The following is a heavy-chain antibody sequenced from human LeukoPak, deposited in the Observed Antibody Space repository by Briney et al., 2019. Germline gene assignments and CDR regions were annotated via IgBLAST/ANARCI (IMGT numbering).Heavy chain of an antibody. Sequence: NPSETLSLTCTVSGGSISSYYWSWIRQPAGKGLEWIGRIYTSGSTNYNPSLKSRVTMSVDTSKNQFSLKLSSVTAADTAVYYCARELVVVPAAMGDWFDPWGQGTLVTVSS. CDR1: GGSISSYY. CDR2: IYTSGST. V-gene: IGHV4-4*07. J-gene: IGHJ5*02. CDR3: ARELVVVPAAMGDWFDP. D-gene: IGHD2-2*01.